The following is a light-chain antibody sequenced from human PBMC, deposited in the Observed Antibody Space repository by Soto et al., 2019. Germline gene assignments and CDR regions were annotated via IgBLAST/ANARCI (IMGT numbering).Light chain of an antibody. Sequence: DIQMTQSPSSLSASVGDRVTITCRASHDISNYLAWYQQKPGEIPKLLIYDALILQSGVPSRFRGSGSGTDFTFTISRLQPEDIATYYCQQYENLPTFGQGTRLEI. J-gene: IGKJ5*01. CDR1: HDISNY. CDR3: QQYENLPT. V-gene: IGKV1-33*01. CDR2: DAL.